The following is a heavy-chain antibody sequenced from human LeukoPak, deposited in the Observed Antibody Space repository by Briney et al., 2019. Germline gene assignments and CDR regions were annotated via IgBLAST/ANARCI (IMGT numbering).Heavy chain of an antibody. V-gene: IGHV3-53*01. Sequence: GGSLRLSCAASGFTFSSNYMSWVRQAPGKGLEWVSVIYSGGSTYYADSVKGRFTISRENSKNTLYLQMNSLRAEDTAVYYCAREGLDSGYENWGQGTLVTVSS. CDR3: AREGLDSGYEN. CDR2: IYSGGST. D-gene: IGHD5-12*01. CDR1: GFTFSSNY. J-gene: IGHJ4*02.